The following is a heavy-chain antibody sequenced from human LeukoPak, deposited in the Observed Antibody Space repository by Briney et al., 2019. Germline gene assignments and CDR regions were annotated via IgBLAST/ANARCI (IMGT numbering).Heavy chain of an antibody. CDR1: GFTFSSYG. J-gene: IGHJ3*02. Sequence: PGGSLRLSCAASGFTFSSYGMHWVRQAPGKGLEWVAVISYDGSNKYYADSVKGRFTISRDNSKNTLYLQTNSLRAEDTAVYYCAKITDGYNNDAFDIWGQGTMVTVSS. D-gene: IGHD5-24*01. CDR2: ISYDGSNK. V-gene: IGHV3-30*18. CDR3: AKITDGYNNDAFDI.